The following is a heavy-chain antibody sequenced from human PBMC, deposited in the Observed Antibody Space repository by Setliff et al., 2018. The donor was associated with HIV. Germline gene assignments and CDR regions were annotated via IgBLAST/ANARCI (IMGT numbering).Heavy chain of an antibody. CDR1: GYTFNNYF. J-gene: IGHJ4*02. CDR3: ARVYCSGGSCFTFDY. CDR2: ISVYNGNT. Sequence: GASVKVSCKASGYTFNNYFLHWVRQAPGQGLEWMGWISVYNGNTNYAQKLQGRVTMTTDTSTSTAYMELRSLRSDDTAVYYCARVYCSGGSCFTFDYWGQGTLVTVSS. V-gene: IGHV1-18*04. D-gene: IGHD2-15*01.